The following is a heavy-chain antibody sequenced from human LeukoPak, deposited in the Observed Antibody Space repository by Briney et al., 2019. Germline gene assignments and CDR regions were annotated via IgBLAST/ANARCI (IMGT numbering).Heavy chain of an antibody. D-gene: IGHD1-26*01. CDR3: AREPIVGATDY. Sequence: SQTLCLTCAVSGGSISSGGYCWSWIRQPPGMGLEWIGYIYHSGTSYYNPSLKSRVTISVDTSKNHFSLKLSSVTAADTAVYYCAREPIVGATDYWGQGALVTVS. CDR1: GGSISSGGYC. J-gene: IGHJ4*02. V-gene: IGHV4-30-2*01. CDR2: IYHSGTS.